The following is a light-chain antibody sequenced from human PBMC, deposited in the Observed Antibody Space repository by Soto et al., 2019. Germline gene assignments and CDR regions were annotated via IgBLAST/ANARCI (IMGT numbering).Light chain of an antibody. CDR2: AAS. V-gene: IGKV1-39*01. J-gene: IGKJ4*01. CDR1: QSISSY. CDR3: QQYYSYLLT. Sequence: DIQMTQSPSSLSASVGDRVTITCRASQSISSYLNWYQQKPGKAPKLLIYAASSLQSGVPSRFSGSGSGTDFTLTISCLQSEDFATYYCQQYYSYLLTFGGGSKVDI.